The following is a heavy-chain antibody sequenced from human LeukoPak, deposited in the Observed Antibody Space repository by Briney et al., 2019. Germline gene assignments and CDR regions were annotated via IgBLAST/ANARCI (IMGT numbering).Heavy chain of an antibody. Sequence: GGSLRLSCAASGFTFSSYAMSWVRQAPGKGLEWVSAISGSGGSTYYADSVKGRFTISRDNAKNSLYLQMNSLRAEDTAVYCCARDPTYYYDGHAIWGQGTLVTVSS. D-gene: IGHD3-22*01. CDR1: GFTFSSYA. V-gene: IGHV3-23*01. CDR3: ARDPTYYYDGHAI. CDR2: ISGSGGST. J-gene: IGHJ4*02.